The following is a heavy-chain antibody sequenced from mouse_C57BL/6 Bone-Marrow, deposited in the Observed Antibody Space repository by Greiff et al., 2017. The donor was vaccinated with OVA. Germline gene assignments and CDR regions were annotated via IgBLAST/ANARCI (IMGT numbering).Heavy chain of an antibody. J-gene: IGHJ2*01. CDR3: ARGLLSQYYFDY. V-gene: IGHV5-4*03. D-gene: IGHD2-1*01. CDR2: ISDGGSYT. CDR1: GFTFSSYA. Sequence: DVMLVESGGGLVKPGGSLKLSCAASGFTFSSYAMSWVRQTPEKRLEWVATISDGGSYTYYPDNVKGRFTISRDNAKNNLYLQMSHLKSEDTAMYYCARGLLSQYYFDYWGQGTTLTVSS.